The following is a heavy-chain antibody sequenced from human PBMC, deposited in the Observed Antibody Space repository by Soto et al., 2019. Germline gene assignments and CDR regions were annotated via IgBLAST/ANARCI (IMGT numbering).Heavy chain of an antibody. D-gene: IGHD1-1*01. J-gene: IGHJ6*02. V-gene: IGHV4-59*08. CDR3: VRQGIGNLHGLVDV. CDR2: VYSTGGT. CDR1: SGPTSSHN. Sequence: QVRLQQSGPGLVKPSETLSLTCSVSSGPTSSHNWGWIRQTPGRGLEWIGYVYSTGGTSYNPSLNSWVTTSADTSTNHISLTLTSVTAADTAVYYCVRQGIGNLHGLVDVWGQGTTVRVSS.